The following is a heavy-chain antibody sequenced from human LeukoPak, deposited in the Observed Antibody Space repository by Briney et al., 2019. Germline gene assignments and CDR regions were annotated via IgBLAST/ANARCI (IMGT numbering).Heavy chain of an antibody. CDR3: ARVFSDYYYMDV. D-gene: IGHD3-10*01. CDR2: IIPIFGTA. J-gene: IGHJ6*03. V-gene: IGHV1-69*05. Sequence: AAVTVSCKASGGTFSSYAISWVRQAPGQGLEWVGGIIPIFGTANYAQKFQGRVTITTDESTSTAYMELSSLRSEDTAVYYCARVFSDYYYMDVWGKGTTVTVSS. CDR1: GGTFSSYA.